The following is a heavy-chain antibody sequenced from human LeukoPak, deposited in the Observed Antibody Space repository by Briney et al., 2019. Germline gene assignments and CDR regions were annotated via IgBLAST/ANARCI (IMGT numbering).Heavy chain of an antibody. D-gene: IGHD3-22*01. J-gene: IGHJ5*02. CDR2: IYYSGST. V-gene: IGHV4-59*08. CDR1: GGSISSYY. Sequence: PSETLSLTCTVSGGSISSYYWSWIRQPPGKGLEWIGYIYYSGSTNYNPSLKSRVTISVDTSKNQFSLKLSSVTAADTAVYYCARQTLGVYYLAPWGQGTLVTVSS. CDR3: ARQTLGVYYLAP.